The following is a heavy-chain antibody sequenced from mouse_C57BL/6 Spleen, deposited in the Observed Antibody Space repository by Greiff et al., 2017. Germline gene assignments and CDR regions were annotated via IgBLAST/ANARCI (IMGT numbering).Heavy chain of an antibody. J-gene: IGHJ2*02. CDR3: ASLGFYDGYYVDYFDY. V-gene: IGHV3-6*01. D-gene: IGHD2-3*01. CDR2: ISYDGSN. CDR1: GYSITSGYY. Sequence: VQLQQSGPGLVKPSQSLYLTCSVTGYSITSGYYWNWIRQFPGNKLEWMGDISYDGSNNYNPSLKNRISITRDTSKNQFFLKLNSVTTEDTATYYCASLGFYDGYYVDYFDYWGQGTSLTVSS.